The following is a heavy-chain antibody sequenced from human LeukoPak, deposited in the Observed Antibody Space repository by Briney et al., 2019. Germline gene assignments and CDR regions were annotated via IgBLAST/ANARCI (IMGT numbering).Heavy chain of an antibody. V-gene: IGHV4-31*03. Sequence: SETLSLTCTVSGGSISSGGYYWSWIRQHPGKGLEWIGYIYYSGSTYYNPSLKSRVTISVDTSKNQFSLKLSSVTAADTAVYYCARGYSSGWYFDYWGQGTLVTVSS. CDR3: ARGYSSGWYFDY. CDR2: IYYSGST. J-gene: IGHJ4*02. CDR1: GGSISSGGYY. D-gene: IGHD6-19*01.